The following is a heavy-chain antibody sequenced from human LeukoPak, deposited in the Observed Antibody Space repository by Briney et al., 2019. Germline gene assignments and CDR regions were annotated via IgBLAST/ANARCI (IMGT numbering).Heavy chain of an antibody. CDR1: GFTFSNYA. CDR3: AKGRALEVVAAFNY. D-gene: IGHD2-15*01. CDR2: VSGSGANT. V-gene: IGHV3-23*01. Sequence: PGGSLGLSCAASGFTFSNYAMSWVRQAPGRELEWVSTVSGSGANTYYADSVKGRFTISRDNSKNTLYLQMNSLRADDTAIYYCAKGRALEVVAAFNYWGQGTVVTASS. J-gene: IGHJ4*02.